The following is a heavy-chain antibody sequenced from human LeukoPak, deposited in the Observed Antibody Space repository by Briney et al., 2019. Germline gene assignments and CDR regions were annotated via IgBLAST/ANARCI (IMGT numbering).Heavy chain of an antibody. Sequence: GGSLRLSCAASGFTFSSYAMSWVRQAPGKGLEWVSAISGSGGSTYYADSVKGRFTISRDNSKNTLYLQMNSLRAEDTAVYYCAKDFSPYYDSSGQFDYWGQGTLVTVSS. CDR2: ISGSGGST. CDR1: GFTFSSYA. J-gene: IGHJ4*02. V-gene: IGHV3-23*01. CDR3: AKDFSPYYDSSGQFDY. D-gene: IGHD3-22*01.